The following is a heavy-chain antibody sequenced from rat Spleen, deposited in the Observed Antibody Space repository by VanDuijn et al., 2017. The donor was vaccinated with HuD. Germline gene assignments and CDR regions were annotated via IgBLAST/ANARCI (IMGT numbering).Heavy chain of an antibody. CDR3: ARRPYYYSAYFDY. V-gene: IGHV5-17*01. CDR1: SSSDYD. Sequence: EVQLVKSDGGLVQPGRSLKLSCVVSSSSDYDMTWVRQAPTKGLEWVATIIYDGNSTYYRDSVKGRFTISRDNAKSTLYLQMDSLRSEDTATYYCARRPYYYSAYFDYWGQGVMVTVSS. CDR2: IIYDGNST. D-gene: IGHD1-1*01. J-gene: IGHJ2*01.